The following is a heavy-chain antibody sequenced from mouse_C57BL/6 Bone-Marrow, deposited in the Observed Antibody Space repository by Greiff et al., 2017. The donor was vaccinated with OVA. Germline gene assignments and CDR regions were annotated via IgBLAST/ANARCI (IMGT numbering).Heavy chain of an antibody. Sequence: QVQLQQPGAELVMPGASVKLSCKASGYTFTSYWMHWVKQRPGQGLEWIGEIDPSDSYTNYNQKFKGKSTLTVDKSSSIAYMQLSSLTSEDSAVYYCARRRDYYGLAYWGQGTLVTVSA. CDR2: IDPSDSYT. CDR1: GYTFTSYW. D-gene: IGHD1-1*01. J-gene: IGHJ3*01. CDR3: ARRRDYYGLAY. V-gene: IGHV1-69*01.